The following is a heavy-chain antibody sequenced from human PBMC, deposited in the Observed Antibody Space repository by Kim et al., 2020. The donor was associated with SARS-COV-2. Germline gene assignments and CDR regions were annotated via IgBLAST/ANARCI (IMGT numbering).Heavy chain of an antibody. CDR2: IIPIFGTA. Sequence: SVKVSCKASGGTFSSYAISWVRQAPGQGLEWMGGIIPIFGTANYAQKFQGRVTITADESTSTAYVELSSLRSEDTAVYYCARGDIWLEGAARPYYYYYGMDVWGQGTTVTVSS. J-gene: IGHJ6*02. CDR1: GGTFSSYA. V-gene: IGHV1-69*13. D-gene: IGHD6-6*01. CDR3: ARGDIWLEGAARPYYYYYGMDV.